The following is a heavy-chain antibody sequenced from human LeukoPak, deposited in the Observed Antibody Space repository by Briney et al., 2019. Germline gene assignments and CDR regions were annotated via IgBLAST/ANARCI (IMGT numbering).Heavy chain of an antibody. CDR3: ARGRIAVAGIRVWYFDL. V-gene: IGHV4-34*01. CDR1: GGSLSGYY. D-gene: IGHD6-19*01. J-gene: IGHJ2*01. Sequence: SETLSLTCAVYGGSLSGYYWSWIRQPPGKGLEWIGEINHSGSTNYNPSLKSRVTISVDTSKNQFSLKLSSVTAADTAVYYCARGRIAVAGIRVWYFDLWGRGTLVTVSS. CDR2: INHSGST.